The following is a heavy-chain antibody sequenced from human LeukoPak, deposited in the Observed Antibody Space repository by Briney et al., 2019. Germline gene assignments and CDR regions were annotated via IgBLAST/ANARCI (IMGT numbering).Heavy chain of an antibody. CDR1: GFTLSSYA. J-gene: IGHJ4*02. D-gene: IGHD3-10*01. V-gene: IGHV3-30*03. CDR3: VRERRVATYYYGSGSHYKGNYFDY. CDR2: ISYDGTNK. Sequence: PGGSLRLSCAASGFTLSSYAMTWVRQAPGKGLEWVALISYDGTNKYYGDSVKGRFSISRDNSKNTLYLQMNSLRAADTAVYYCVRERRVATYYYGSGSHYKGNYFDYWGQGILVTVSS.